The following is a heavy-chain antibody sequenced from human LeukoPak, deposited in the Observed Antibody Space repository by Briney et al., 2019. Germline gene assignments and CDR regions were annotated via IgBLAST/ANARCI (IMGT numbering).Heavy chain of an antibody. CDR2: IYYSGST. J-gene: IGHJ5*02. CDR3: AKSLYGSGSYYNWFDP. V-gene: IGHV4-39*01. Sequence: NASETLSLTCTVSGGSISSSSSYWGWIRQPPGKGLEWIGSIYYSGSTYYNPSLKSRVTISVDTSKNQFSLKLSSMTAADTAVYYCAKSLYGSGSYYNWFDPWGQGTLVTVSS. CDR1: GGSISSSSSY. D-gene: IGHD3-10*01.